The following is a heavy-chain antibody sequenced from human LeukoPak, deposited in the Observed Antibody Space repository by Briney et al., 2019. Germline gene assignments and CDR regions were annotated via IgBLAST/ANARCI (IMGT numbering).Heavy chain of an antibody. CDR1: GFTFSDAW. D-gene: IGHD1-26*01. Sequence: GGSLRPSCAASGFTFSDAWMTWVRQTPGKGLEWVGRIKQIRNGGTTDYAAPVKGRFTISRDDSINTLYLQMNSLKTEDTAVYYCATGFSATSHDGYWGQGTLVTVSS. J-gene: IGHJ4*02. V-gene: IGHV3-15*01. CDR3: ATGFSATSHDGY. CDR2: IKQIRNGGTT.